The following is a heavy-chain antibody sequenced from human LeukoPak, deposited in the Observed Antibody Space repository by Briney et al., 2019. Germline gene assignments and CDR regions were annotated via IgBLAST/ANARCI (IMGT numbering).Heavy chain of an antibody. V-gene: IGHV4-4*07. Sequence: PSETLSLTCTVSGGSISSCHWSWIRQPAGKGLEWIGHIYTSGSTNYNPSLKSRITMSVDTSKNQFSLRLSSMTAADTAVYYCASSGLSSGWFPDYWGQGTLVTVSS. CDR3: ASSGLSSGWFPDY. CDR1: GGSISSCH. D-gene: IGHD6-19*01. J-gene: IGHJ4*02. CDR2: IYTSGST.